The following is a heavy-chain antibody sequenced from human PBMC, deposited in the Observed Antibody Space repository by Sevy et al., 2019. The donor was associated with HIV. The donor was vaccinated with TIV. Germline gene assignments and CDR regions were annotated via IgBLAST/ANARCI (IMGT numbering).Heavy chain of an antibody. CDR3: ARDRGAWGV. CDR1: GGSISSYY. Sequence: SETLSLTCTVSGGSISSYYWSWIRQPPGKGLEWIGYIYYSGSTNYNPSLKSRITISVDTSKNRFSLKLSSVTAADTAVYYCARDRGAWGVWGKGNTVTVSS. V-gene: IGHV4-59*01. CDR2: IYYSGST. J-gene: IGHJ6*04. D-gene: IGHD3-16*01.